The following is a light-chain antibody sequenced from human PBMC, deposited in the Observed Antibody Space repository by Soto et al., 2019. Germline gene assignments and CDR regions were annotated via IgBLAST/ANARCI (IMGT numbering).Light chain of an antibody. J-gene: IGKJ2*01. Sequence: EIVMTQSPATLSVSPGERATLSCRASQSVSSNLAWDQQKPGQAPRLLIYGASTRATGMPARFSGSRSGTELTLTISSLQSEDFAVYYCQQYNNWPYTFGQGTKLEIK. CDR3: QQYNNWPYT. V-gene: IGKV3-15*01. CDR2: GAS. CDR1: QSVSSN.